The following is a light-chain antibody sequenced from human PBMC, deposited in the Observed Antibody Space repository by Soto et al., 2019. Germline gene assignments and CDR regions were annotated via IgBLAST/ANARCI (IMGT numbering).Light chain of an antibody. CDR1: ESVSRN. V-gene: IGKV3-11*01. CDR2: DAS. Sequence: EMVVTQSPATLSVSPGERVTLSCRASESVSRNLAWYQQKPGQAPRLLIYDASNRVTGIPVRFSGRGSGTDFTLTISSLAPEDFGIYYCQQRSGWPPEPTFGGGTKVDIK. CDR3: QQRSGWPPEPT. J-gene: IGKJ4*01.